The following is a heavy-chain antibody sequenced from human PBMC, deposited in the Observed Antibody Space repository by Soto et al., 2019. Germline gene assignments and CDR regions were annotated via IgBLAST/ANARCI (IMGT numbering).Heavy chain of an antibody. CDR3: AKDAISSSWYPGFDY. V-gene: IGHV3-30*18. D-gene: IGHD6-13*01. Sequence: PGGSLRLSCAASGFTFSSYGMHWVRQAPGKGLEWVAVISYDGSNKYYADSVKGRFTISRDNSKNTLYLQMNSLRAEDTAVYYCAKDAISSSWYPGFDYWGQGTLVTVSS. CDR2: ISYDGSNK. CDR1: GFTFSSYG. J-gene: IGHJ4*02.